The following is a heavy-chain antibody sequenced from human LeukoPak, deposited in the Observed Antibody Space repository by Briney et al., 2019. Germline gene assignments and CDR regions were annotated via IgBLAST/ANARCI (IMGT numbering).Heavy chain of an antibody. J-gene: IGHJ5*02. D-gene: IGHD6-19*01. V-gene: IGHV1-69*05. CDR2: IIPIFGTA. Sequence: SVMVSCKASGGTFSSYAISWVRQAPGQGLEWMGRIIPIFGTANYAQKFQGRVTITTDESTSTAYMELSSLRSEDTAVYYCARDPVFPKQWLVHNWFDPWGQGTLVTVSS. CDR1: GGTFSSYA. CDR3: ARDPVFPKQWLVHNWFDP.